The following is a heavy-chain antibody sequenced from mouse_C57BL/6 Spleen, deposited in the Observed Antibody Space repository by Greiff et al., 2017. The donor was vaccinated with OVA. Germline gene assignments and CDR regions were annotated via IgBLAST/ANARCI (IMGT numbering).Heavy chain of an antibody. CDR3: ARLTTVVEAY. V-gene: IGHV1-61*01. CDR1: GYTFTSYW. D-gene: IGHD1-1*01. J-gene: IGHJ3*01. Sequence: VQLQQPGAELVRPGSSVKLSCKASGYTFTSYWMDWVKQRPGQGLEWIGNIYPSDSETHYNQKFKDKATLTVDKSSSTAYMQLSSLTSEDSAVYYCARLTTVVEAYWGQGTLVTVSA. CDR2: IYPSDSET.